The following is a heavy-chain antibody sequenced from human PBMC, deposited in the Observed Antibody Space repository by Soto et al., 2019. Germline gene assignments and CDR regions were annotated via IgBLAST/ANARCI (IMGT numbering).Heavy chain of an antibody. D-gene: IGHD4-4*01. J-gene: IGHJ4*02. V-gene: IGHV4-34*01. CDR1: GGSFSGYY. CDR3: ARLLQYLPIDY. CDR2: INHSGST. Sequence: PSETLSLTCAVYGGSFSGYYWSWIRQPPRKGLEWIGEINHSGSTNYNPYLKSRVTISVDTSKNQFSLKLSSVTAADTAVYYCARLLQYLPIDYWAQGNLVTISS.